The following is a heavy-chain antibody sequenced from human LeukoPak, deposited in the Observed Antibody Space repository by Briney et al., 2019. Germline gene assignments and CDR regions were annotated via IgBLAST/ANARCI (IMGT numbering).Heavy chain of an antibody. CDR2: INPNSGGT. Sequence: GASVKVSCKASGYTFTSYGISWVRQAPGQGLEWMGWINPNSGGTNYAQKFQGRVTMTRDTSISTAYMELSRLRSDDTAVYYCASLPADYDILTGGGAAEYWGQGTLVTVSS. CDR1: GYTFTSYG. J-gene: IGHJ4*02. D-gene: IGHD3-9*01. V-gene: IGHV1-2*02. CDR3: ASLPADYDILTGGGAAEY.